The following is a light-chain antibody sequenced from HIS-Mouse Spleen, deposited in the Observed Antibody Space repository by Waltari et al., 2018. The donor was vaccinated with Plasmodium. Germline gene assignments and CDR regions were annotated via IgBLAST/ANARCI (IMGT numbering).Light chain of an antibody. J-gene: IGLJ3*02. Sequence: SYELTQPLSVSVALGQTARITCGGNNIGSKKVHWYWQKPGQAPVLGIYRDSNRPSGIPERFSGSNSENTATLTISRAQAGDEADYYCQVWDSSTVFGGGTKLTVL. CDR1: NIGSKK. CDR2: RDS. V-gene: IGLV3-9*01. CDR3: QVWDSSTV.